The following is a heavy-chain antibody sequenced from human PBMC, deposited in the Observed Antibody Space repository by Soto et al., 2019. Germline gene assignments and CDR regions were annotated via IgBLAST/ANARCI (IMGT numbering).Heavy chain of an antibody. Sequence: QVQLVQSGAEVKKPGSPLKVSCKASGDSFSTYAINWVRQAPGQGLEWMGGIIPVFGRANYAQKFQGRVTLTAEESTSTAYMELNSLRSEDTALYYCARTLAFSSGWDVFGYWGQGTLVPVSS. V-gene: IGHV1-69*01. CDR1: GDSFSTYA. CDR2: IIPVFGRA. J-gene: IGHJ4*02. CDR3: ARTLAFSSGWDVFGY. D-gene: IGHD6-19*01.